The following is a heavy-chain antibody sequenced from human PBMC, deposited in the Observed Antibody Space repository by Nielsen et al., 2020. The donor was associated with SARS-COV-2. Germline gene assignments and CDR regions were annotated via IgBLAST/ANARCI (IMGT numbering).Heavy chain of an antibody. CDR2: IYPGDSDT. Sequence: GESLKISCKGSGYSFTSYWIGWVRQMPGKGLVWMGIIYPGDSDTRYSPSFQGQVTISADKSISTAYLQWSSLKASDTAMYYCASQNNTYYYGQAFDIWGQGTMVTVSS. V-gene: IGHV5-51*01. CDR3: ASQNNTYYYGQAFDI. J-gene: IGHJ3*02. CDR1: GYSFTSYW. D-gene: IGHD3-10*01.